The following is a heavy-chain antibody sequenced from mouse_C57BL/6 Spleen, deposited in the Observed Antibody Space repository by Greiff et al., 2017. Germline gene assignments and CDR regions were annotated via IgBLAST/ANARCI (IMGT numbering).Heavy chain of an antibody. J-gene: IGHJ3*01. Sequence: VQLQESGAELVKPGASVKLSCTASGYTFTEYSIHWVKQRSGQGLEWIGWFYPGSGSIKYNEKFQDKATLTADKSSSTVYMELSRLTSEDSAVYFCGRHEDSSAWFGYWGQGTLVTVSA. CDR1: GYTFTEYS. D-gene: IGHD1-2*01. CDR3: GRHEDSSAWFGY. CDR2: FYPGSGSI. V-gene: IGHV1-62-2*01.